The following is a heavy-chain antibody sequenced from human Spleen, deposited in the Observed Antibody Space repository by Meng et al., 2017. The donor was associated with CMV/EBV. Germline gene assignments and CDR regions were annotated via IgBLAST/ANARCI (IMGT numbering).Heavy chain of an antibody. J-gene: IGHJ4*02. CDR1: GGSVSSGSYY. V-gene: IGHV3-30*03. Sequence: LSLTCTVSGGSVSSGSYYWSWIRQPPGKGLEWVAFISNDGKYKYYADSVKGRFTISRDNSKNTLNLEMNSLRREDTAVYHCARAGAGSSSWYSIDYWGQGTLVTVSS. CDR2: ISNDGKYK. D-gene: IGHD6-13*01. CDR3: ARAGAGSSSWYSIDY.